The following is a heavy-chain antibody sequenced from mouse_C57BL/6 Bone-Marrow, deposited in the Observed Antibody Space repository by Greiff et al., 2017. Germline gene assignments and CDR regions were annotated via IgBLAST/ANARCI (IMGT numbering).Heavy chain of an antibody. J-gene: IGHJ4*01. CDR3: ARSSHYSNYVGAMDY. D-gene: IGHD2-5*01. CDR1: GYTFTSYW. CDR2: IHPNSGST. Sequence: VQLQESGAELARPGASVKLSCKASGYTFTSYWMHWVKQRPGQGLEWIGMIHPNSGSTNYNEKFKSKATLTVDKSSSTAYMQLSSLTSEDSAVYYCARSSHYSNYVGAMDYWGQGTSVTVSS. V-gene: IGHV1-64*01.